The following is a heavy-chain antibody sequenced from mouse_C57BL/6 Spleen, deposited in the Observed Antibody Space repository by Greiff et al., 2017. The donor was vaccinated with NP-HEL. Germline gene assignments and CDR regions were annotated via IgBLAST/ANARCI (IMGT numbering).Heavy chain of an antibody. CDR1: GYAFSSYW. CDR3: ARNSNAMDY. J-gene: IGHJ4*01. Sequence: QVQLKESGAELVKPGASVKFSCKASGYAFSSYWMHWVKQRPGKGLEWIGQIYPGDGDTNYNGKFKGKATLTVDKSSSTAYMQLSSLTSEDSAVYFCARNSNAMDYWGQGTSVTVSS. V-gene: IGHV1-80*01. CDR2: IYPGDGDT.